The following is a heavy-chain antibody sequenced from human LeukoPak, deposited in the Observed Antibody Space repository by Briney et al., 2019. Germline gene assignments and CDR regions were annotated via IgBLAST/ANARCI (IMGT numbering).Heavy chain of an antibody. CDR2: IYYSGTT. Sequence: PSETLSLTCTVSGASNSDYYWSWIRQPPGKGLEWIGSIYYSGTTDYNRSLESRVTMLVDTSQTQLSLRLTSVNAADTAVYYCARLIYDTSHYYFLDSWGQGTLVTVSS. V-gene: IGHV4-59*01. J-gene: IGHJ4*02. CDR3: ARLIYDTSHYYFLDS. D-gene: IGHD3-22*01. CDR1: GASNSDYY.